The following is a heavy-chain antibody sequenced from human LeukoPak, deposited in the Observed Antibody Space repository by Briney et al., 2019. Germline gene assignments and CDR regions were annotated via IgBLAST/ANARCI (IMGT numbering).Heavy chain of an antibody. J-gene: IGHJ4*02. Sequence: ASVKVSCKASGYTFTSYYMHWVRQAPGQGLEWMGIINPSGGSTSYAQKFQGRVTMTRDTSTSTVYMELSSLRSEDTAVYYCARDKGWGTYYDILTGYHLFDYWGQGTLVTVPS. CDR1: GYTFTSYY. CDR3: ARDKGWGTYYDILTGYHLFDY. V-gene: IGHV1-46*01. CDR2: INPSGGST. D-gene: IGHD3-9*01.